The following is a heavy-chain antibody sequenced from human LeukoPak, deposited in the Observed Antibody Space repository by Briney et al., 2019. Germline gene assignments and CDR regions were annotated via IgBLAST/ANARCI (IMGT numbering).Heavy chain of an antibody. CDR3: AKDTAPLRYFDWLFGAGDY. D-gene: IGHD3-9*01. CDR1: GFTFSSYG. CDR2: ISYDGSNK. J-gene: IGHJ4*02. V-gene: IGHV3-30*18. Sequence: GGSLRLSCAASGFTFSSYGMHWVRQAPGKGLEWVAVISYDGSNKYYADSVKGRFTISRDNSKNTLYLQMNSLRAEDTAVYYCAKDTAPLRYFDWLFGAGDYWGQGTLVTVSS.